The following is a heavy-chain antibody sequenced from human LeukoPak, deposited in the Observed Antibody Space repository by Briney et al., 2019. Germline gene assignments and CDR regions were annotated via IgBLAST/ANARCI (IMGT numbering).Heavy chain of an antibody. J-gene: IGHJ4*02. CDR3: SREGAHSSGWYYFDY. V-gene: IGHV1-2*02. D-gene: IGHD6-19*01. Sequence: ASVKVSCKASGYTFTGYYMHWVRQAPGQGLEWMGWINPNSGGTNYAQKFQGRVTMTRDTSISTAYMELSRLRSDDTAVYYCSREGAHSSGWYYFDYWGQGTLVTVSS. CDR1: GYTFTGYY. CDR2: INPNSGGT.